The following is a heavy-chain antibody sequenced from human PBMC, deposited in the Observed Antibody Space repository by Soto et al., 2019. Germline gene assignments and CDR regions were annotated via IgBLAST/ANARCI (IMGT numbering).Heavy chain of an antibody. CDR2: INHSGST. CDR1: GGSFSGYY. J-gene: IGHJ6*02. CDR3: ARRTRRGAYYYYGMDV. V-gene: IGHV4-34*01. Sequence: ETLSLTCAVYGGSFSGYYWSWIRQPPGKGLEWIGEINHSGSTNYNPSLKSRVTISVDTSKNQFSLKLSSVTAADTAVYYCARRTRRGAYYYYGMDVWGQGTKVTVYS. D-gene: IGHD3-16*01.